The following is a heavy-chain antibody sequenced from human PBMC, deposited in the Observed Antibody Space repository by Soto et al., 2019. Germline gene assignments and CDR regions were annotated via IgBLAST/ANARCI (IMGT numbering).Heavy chain of an antibody. CDR1: GFTFSSYA. V-gene: IGHV3-23*01. D-gene: IGHD5-18*01. J-gene: IGHJ6*02. CDR2: ISGSGGST. Sequence: EVQLLESGGGLVQPGGSLRLSCAASGFTFSSYAMSWVRQAPGKGLEWVSGISGSGGSTYYADSVKGRFTISRDNSKNTRYLQTNSRRAEDTAVYYCAKERGYNYGYDAMDVWGQGTTVTVSS. CDR3: AKERGYNYGYDAMDV.